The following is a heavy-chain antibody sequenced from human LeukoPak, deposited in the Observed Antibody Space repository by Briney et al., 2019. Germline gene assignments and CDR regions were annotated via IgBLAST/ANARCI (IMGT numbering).Heavy chain of an antibody. CDR3: ASQTYYYGSGSYPDYWFDP. CDR1: GYTFTSYG. V-gene: IGHV1-18*01. J-gene: IGHJ5*02. Sequence: ASVKVSCKASGYTFTSYGISWVRQAPGQGLEWMGWISAYIGNTNYAQKLQGRVTMTTDTSTSTAYMELRSLRSDDTAVYYCASQTYYYGSGSYPDYWFDPWGQGTLVTVSS. D-gene: IGHD3-10*01. CDR2: ISAYIGNT.